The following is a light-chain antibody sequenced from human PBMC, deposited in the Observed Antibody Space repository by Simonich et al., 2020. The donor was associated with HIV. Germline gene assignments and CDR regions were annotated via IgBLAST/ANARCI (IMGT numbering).Light chain of an antibody. CDR3: QQYYRTPLT. Sequence: DIVMTQSPDSLAVSLGERATINCKSSQSVLYSSKNKNYLAWYQPKPGQPPKLLIYWASTRESGVPDRISGSGSGTDFTLTISSLQTEDVAVYYCQQYYRTPLTFGGGTKVEIK. V-gene: IGKV4-1*01. CDR1: QSVLYSSKNKNY. J-gene: IGKJ4*01. CDR2: WAS.